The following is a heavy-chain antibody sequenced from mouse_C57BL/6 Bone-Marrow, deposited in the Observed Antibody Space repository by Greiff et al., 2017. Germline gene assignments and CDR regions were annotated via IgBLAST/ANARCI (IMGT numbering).Heavy chain of an antibody. J-gene: IGHJ3*01. Sequence: EVQLQESGGGLVQPGGSLKLSCAASGFTFSDYGMAWVRQAPRKGPEWVAFISNLAYSIYYADTVTGRFTISRENAKNNLYLEMSSLRSEDTAMYYCARYDYGFFAYWGQGTLVTVSA. CDR2: ISNLAYSI. V-gene: IGHV5-15*01. CDR1: GFTFSDYG. CDR3: ARYDYGFFAY. D-gene: IGHD2-4*01.